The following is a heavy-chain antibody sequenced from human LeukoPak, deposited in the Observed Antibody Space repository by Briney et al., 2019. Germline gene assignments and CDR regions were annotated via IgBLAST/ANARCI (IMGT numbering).Heavy chain of an antibody. CDR3: AREDCSGGSCYLNWFDP. D-gene: IGHD2-15*01. CDR2: INPKSGGA. CDR1: GYTFTGYY. Sequence: ASVKVSCKASGYTFTGYYIHWVRQAPGQGLEWMGWINPKSGGANYAQKFQGRVTMTRDTSISTAYMELSRLRSVDTAVYYCAREDCSGGSCYLNWFDPWGQGTLATVSS. V-gene: IGHV1-2*02. J-gene: IGHJ5*02.